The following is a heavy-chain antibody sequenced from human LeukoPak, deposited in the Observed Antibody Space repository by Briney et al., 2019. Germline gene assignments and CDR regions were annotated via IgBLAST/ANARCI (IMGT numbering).Heavy chain of an antibody. CDR2: ISGNGGST. CDR3: AKGVVPAAKTYNWFDP. J-gene: IGHJ5*02. D-gene: IGHD2-2*01. CDR1: GFTFSSYA. V-gene: IGHV3-23*01. Sequence: GGSLRLSCAASGFTFSSYAMSWVRQAPGKGLEWVSAISGNGGSTYYADSVKGRFTISRDNSKNTLYLQMNSLRAEDTAVYYCAKGVVPAAKTYNWFDPWGQGTLVTVSS.